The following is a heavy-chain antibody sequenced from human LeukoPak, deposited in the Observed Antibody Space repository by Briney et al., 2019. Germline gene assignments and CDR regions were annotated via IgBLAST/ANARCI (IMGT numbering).Heavy chain of an antibody. J-gene: IGHJ4*02. CDR1: GYTFTGYY. V-gene: IGHV1-46*01. Sequence: ASVKVSCKASGYTFTGYYMHWVRQAPGQGLEWMGIINPSGGSTSYAQKFQGRVTMTRDTSISTAYMELSRLRSDDTAVYYCARVGSSGTSLDYWGQGTLVTVSS. D-gene: IGHD6-6*01. CDR3: ARVGSSGTSLDY. CDR2: INPSGGST.